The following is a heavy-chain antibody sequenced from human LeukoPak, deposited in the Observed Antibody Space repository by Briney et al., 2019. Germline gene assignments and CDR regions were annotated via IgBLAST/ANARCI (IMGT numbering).Heavy chain of an antibody. Sequence: HAGGSLRLSCAASGFTFSSSAMSWVRQAPGKGLEWVSAISGSGSSTYYADSVKGRFTISRGNSKNTLYLQMNSLRAEDTAVYYCAPLFPDYWGQGTLVTVSS. J-gene: IGHJ4*02. CDR2: ISGSGSST. D-gene: IGHD3-10*02. CDR1: GFTFSSSA. CDR3: APLFPDY. V-gene: IGHV3-23*01.